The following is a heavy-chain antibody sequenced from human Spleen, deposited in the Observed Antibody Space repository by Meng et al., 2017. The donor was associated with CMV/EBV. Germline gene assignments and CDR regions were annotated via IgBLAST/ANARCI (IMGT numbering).Heavy chain of an antibody. V-gene: IGHV1-18*01. CDR1: GHPFNSYA. Sequence: ASVKVSCKVSGHPFNSYAITWVRQAPGQGLEWVGVISSYNTNTNYAQRLQGRVTLTTDTSTSIAYMELRSLRSDDTAVYYCARDAAGTPHNYWGQGTLVTVSS. J-gene: IGHJ4*02. D-gene: IGHD1-1*01. CDR2: ISSYNTNT. CDR3: ARDAAGTPHNY.